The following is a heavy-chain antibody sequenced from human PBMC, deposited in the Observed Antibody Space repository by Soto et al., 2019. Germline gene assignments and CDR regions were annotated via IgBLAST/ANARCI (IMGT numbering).Heavy chain of an antibody. Sequence: QVQLQESGPGLVKPSETLSLTCTVSGGSISSYYWSWIRQPPGKGLEWIGYIYYSGSTNYNPSRQSLVTXLVXTXPNRLARKLKAMSAADTAVYCCARHNYGSGCTCFDYWGLGTLVTVS. J-gene: IGHJ4*02. CDR2: IYYSGST. D-gene: IGHD3-10*01. V-gene: IGHV4-59*08. CDR3: ARHNYGSGCTCFDY. CDR1: GGSISSYY.